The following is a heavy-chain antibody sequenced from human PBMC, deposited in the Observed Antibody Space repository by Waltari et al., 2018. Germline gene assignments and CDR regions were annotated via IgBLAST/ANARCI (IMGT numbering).Heavy chain of an antibody. Sequence: QVQLQESGPGLVKPSETLSLTCAGPGGSLTYNYWSWIRQPPGKGMEWIAYIYYSGSTHYNPSLRSRLTISVDTSKNQFSLNMSSVTATDTAVYYCARGVGSGDYNLDYWGQGTLVTVSS. D-gene: IGHD4-17*01. J-gene: IGHJ4*02. CDR3: ARGVGSGDYNLDY. CDR1: GGSLTYNY. V-gene: IGHV4-59*12. CDR2: IYYSGST.